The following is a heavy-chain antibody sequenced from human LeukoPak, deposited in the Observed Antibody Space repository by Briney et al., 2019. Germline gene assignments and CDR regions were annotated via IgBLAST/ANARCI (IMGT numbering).Heavy chain of an antibody. CDR2: ISGSGGNT. Sequence: GGSLILSCAASGFTFSSYGMTWVRQAPGKGLEWVSTISGSGGNTYCADSVKGRFTISRDNSKNTLYLQMNSLRAEDTAVYYCAKNMGFLESNCQDAFYNWGQGTIVSVSS. D-gene: IGHD2-21*01. CDR1: GFTFSSYG. J-gene: IGHJ3*02. CDR3: AKNMGFLESNCQDAFYN. V-gene: IGHV3-23*01.